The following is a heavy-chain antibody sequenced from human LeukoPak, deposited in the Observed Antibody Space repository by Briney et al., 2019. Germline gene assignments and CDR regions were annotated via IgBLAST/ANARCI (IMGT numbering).Heavy chain of an antibody. J-gene: IGHJ3*02. CDR1: GYTLTELS. CDR3: ATATYYYGPLDAFDI. V-gene: IGHV1-24*01. Sequence: ASVKVSCKVSGYTLTELSMHWVRQAPGKGLEWMGGFDPEDGETIYAQKFQGRVTMTEDTSTDTAYMELSSLRSEDTAVYYCATATYYYGPLDAFDIWGQGTMVTVSS. CDR2: FDPEDGET. D-gene: IGHD3-10*01.